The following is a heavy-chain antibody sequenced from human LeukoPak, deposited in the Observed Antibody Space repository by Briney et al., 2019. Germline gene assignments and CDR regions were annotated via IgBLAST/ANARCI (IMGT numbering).Heavy chain of an antibody. CDR3: ARAKISYYGSGSYYTGYYYYMDV. V-gene: IGHV4-31*03. CDR2: IYYSGST. Sequence: PSQTLSLTCTVSGGSISSGGYYWSWIRQHPGKGLEWIGYIYYSGSTYYNPSLKSRVTISVDTSKNQFSLKLSSVTAADTAVYYCARAKISYYGSGSYYTGYYYYMDVWGKGTTVTVSS. D-gene: IGHD3-10*01. CDR1: GGSISSGGYY. J-gene: IGHJ6*03.